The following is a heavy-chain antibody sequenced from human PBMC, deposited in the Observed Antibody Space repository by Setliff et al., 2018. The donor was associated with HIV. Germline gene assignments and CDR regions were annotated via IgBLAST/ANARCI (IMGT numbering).Heavy chain of an antibody. CDR3: AKSSLIVVVGSNQLSHCDNWFDP. CDR1: GFTFGNFA. D-gene: IGHD3-22*01. V-gene: IGHV3-30*04. J-gene: IGHJ5*02. Sequence: GGSLRLSCAASGFTFGNFAMHWVRQAPGKGLEWVAVISSDGSNDYYVDSVRGRFTISRDNDRNTLNLRMDRLRADDTAVYYCAKSSLIVVVGSNQLSHCDNWFDPWGQGTLVTVSS. CDR2: ISSDGSND.